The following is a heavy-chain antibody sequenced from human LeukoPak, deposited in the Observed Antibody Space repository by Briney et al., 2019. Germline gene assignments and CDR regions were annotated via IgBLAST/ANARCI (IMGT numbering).Heavy chain of an antibody. J-gene: IGHJ4*02. CDR3: ARDRGIHYYDSSGYYYWSFDY. CDR2: IIPILGIA. V-gene: IGHV1-69*04. CDR1: GGTFSSYA. Sequence: SVKVPCKASGGTFSSYAISWVRQAPGQGLEWMGRIIPILGIANYAQKFQGRVTITADKSTSTAYMELSSLRSEDTAVYYCARDRGIHYYDSSGYYYWSFDYWGQGTLVTVSS. D-gene: IGHD3-22*01.